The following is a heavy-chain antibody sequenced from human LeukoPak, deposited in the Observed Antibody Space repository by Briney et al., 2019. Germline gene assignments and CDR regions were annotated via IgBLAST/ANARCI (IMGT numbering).Heavy chain of an antibody. D-gene: IGHD1-7*01. CDR1: GFTFSSYS. Sequence: PGGSLRLSYAASGFTFSSYSMNWVRQAPGKGLEWVSYISSSSSTIYYADSVKGRFTISRDNAKNSLYLQMNSLRAEDTAVYYCARDEEGLELRPFDYWGQGTLVTVSS. V-gene: IGHV3-48*01. J-gene: IGHJ4*02. CDR3: ARDEEGLELRPFDY. CDR2: ISSSSSTI.